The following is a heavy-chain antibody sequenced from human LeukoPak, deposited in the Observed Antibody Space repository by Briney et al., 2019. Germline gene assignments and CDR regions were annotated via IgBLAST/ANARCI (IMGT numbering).Heavy chain of an antibody. CDR2: IDWDDDK. V-gene: IGHV2-70*11. CDR1: GDSITTVYS. J-gene: IGHJ6*03. CDR3: ARIKRYCGGDCYPPYYYYMDV. D-gene: IGHD2-21*01. Sequence: QTLSLTCTVSGDSITTVYSWSWIRQPPGKALEWLARIDWDDDKYYSTSLKTKLTISKDTSKNQVVLTMTNMDPVDTATYYCARIKRYCGGDCYPPYYYYMDVWGKGTTVTVSS.